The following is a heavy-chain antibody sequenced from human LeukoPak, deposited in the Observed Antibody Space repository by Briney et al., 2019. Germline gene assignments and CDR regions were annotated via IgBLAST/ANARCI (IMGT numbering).Heavy chain of an antibody. CDR1: GYTFINYY. Sequence: ASVKVSCKASGYTFINYYIHWVRQAPGQGLEWMGIINPSGGSTSYSQKFQGRVTMTRDTSTSTVYMELSSLRSEDTAVFYCARTPYSSGCLYYFDYWGQGTLVTVSS. V-gene: IGHV1-46*01. CDR3: ARTPYSSGCLYYFDY. J-gene: IGHJ4*02. CDR2: INPSGGST. D-gene: IGHD3-22*01.